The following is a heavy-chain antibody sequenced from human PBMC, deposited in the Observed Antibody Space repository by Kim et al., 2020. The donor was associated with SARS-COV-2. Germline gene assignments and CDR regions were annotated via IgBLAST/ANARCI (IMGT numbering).Heavy chain of an antibody. J-gene: IGHJ6*02. Sequence: GGGTNYAASVQGRLTISRDNSKNTLYLQINSLSAEDTAVYYWGKQERMDVWGQGTTVTVSS. V-gene: IGHV3-23*01. CDR2: GGGT. CDR3: GKQERMDV.